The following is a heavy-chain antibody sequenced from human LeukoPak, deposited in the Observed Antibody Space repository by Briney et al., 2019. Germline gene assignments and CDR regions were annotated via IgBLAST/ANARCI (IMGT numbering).Heavy chain of an antibody. D-gene: IGHD2-15*01. CDR2: IHYTGSP. V-gene: IGHV4-59*01. J-gene: IGHJ3*02. CDR1: GDSIIGYY. CDR3: ARIVSPGATFDI. Sequence: SETLSLTCTVSGDSIIGYYWTWIRQPPGKRLEWIAYIHYTGSPNYNPSLSSRVTLSVDTSKNQFSLKLNSVTAADTAMYYCARIVSPGATFDIWGQGTMVIVSS.